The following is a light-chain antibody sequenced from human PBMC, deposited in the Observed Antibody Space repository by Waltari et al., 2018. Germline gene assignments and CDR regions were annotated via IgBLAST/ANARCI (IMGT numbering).Light chain of an antibody. V-gene: IGLV2-14*01. J-gene: IGLJ3*02. CDR1: SSDVGGYNS. Sequence: QSALTQPASVSGSPGQSITISCTGTSSDVGGYNSVSWYQQHPGKAPKLMIYDVTKRPACVSDRFSGSKSGNTASLTISGLQAEDEADYYCNSYTSSSTLWVFGGGTKLTVL. CDR3: NSYTSSSTLWV. CDR2: DVT.